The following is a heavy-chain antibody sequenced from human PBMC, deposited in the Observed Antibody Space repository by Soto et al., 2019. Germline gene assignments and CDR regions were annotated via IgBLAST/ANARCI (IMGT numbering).Heavy chain of an antibody. Sequence: GGSMGLSCAASGFTFSSYAVSGVRQDPGKGLEWVSAISGSGGSTYYADSVKGRFTISRDNSKNTLYLQMNSLRAEDTAVYYCAKVARYCSSTSCPASHYYYYMDVWGKGTTVTVSS. CDR2: ISGSGGST. CDR1: GFTFSSYA. J-gene: IGHJ6*03. V-gene: IGHV3-23*01. D-gene: IGHD2-2*01. CDR3: AKVARYCSSTSCPASHYYYYMDV.